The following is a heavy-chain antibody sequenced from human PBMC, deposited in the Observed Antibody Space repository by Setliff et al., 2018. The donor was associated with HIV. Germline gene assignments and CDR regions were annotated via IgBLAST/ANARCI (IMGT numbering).Heavy chain of an antibody. CDR2: ISDSGTT. D-gene: IGHD2-15*01. CDR3: ARGGASSKYLDP. J-gene: IGHJ5*02. Sequence: LSLTCTVSGGSLSPYYWSWIRQPPGKGLEWIAWISDSGTTNYNPSLKSRVTLSVDTSKNQFSLSLTSVTGADTAVYYCARGGASSKYLDPWGQGTRVTVS. CDR1: GGSLSPYY. V-gene: IGHV4-59*01.